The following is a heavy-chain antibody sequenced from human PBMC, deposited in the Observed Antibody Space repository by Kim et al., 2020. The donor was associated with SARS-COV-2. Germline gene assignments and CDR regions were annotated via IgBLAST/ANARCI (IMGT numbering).Heavy chain of an antibody. J-gene: IGHJ4*02. D-gene: IGHD3-10*01. Sequence: LKSRVTISVDTSKNQFSLKLSSVTAADTAVYYCARHALNYYGSGSYHFDYWGQGTLVTVSS. V-gene: IGHV4-39*01. CDR3: ARHALNYYGSGSYHFDY.